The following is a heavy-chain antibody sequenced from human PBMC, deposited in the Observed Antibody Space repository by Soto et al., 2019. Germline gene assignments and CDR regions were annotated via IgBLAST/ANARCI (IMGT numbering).Heavy chain of an antibody. V-gene: IGHV1-69*01. Sequence: QVLLAQSGAEVRNPGSSMNVSCKASGGSFSDSAFSWVRQAPGQGLEWMGGIIPMFAATKYAQRFQGRVTITADASTRTLYLALSSLTSADSAVYYCARGGIVAVPAALSSYDDYTNYRFDSWGQGTLVSVSS. CDR2: IIPMFAAT. J-gene: IGHJ4*02. D-gene: IGHD2-15*01. CDR3: ARGGIVAVPAALSSYDDYTNYRFDS. CDR1: GGSFSDSA.